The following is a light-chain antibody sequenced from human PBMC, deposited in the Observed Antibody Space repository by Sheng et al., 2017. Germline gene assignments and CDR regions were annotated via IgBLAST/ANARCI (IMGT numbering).Light chain of an antibody. CDR1: QTIGEY. CDR2: GAS. Sequence: DIQMTQSPSSLSASVGDRVTITCRASQTIGEYLNWYQHKPGKAPKLLIYGASSLQSGVPSRFSGRGSGAEFTLTISSLQAEDFATYYCQQSFFAPWMFGQGTKVVIK. V-gene: IGKV1-39*01. CDR3: QQSFFAPWM. J-gene: IGKJ1*01.